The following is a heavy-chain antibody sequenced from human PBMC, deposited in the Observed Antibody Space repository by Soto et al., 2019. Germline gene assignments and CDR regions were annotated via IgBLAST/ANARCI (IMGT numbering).Heavy chain of an antibody. J-gene: IGHJ3*02. CDR2: ISSSSSYI. V-gene: IGHV3-21*01. CDR3: ARSDAMATISFRAFDI. D-gene: IGHD5-12*01. CDR1: GFPFSSYS. Sequence: GGSLTLSCAASGFPFSSYSMNWVLQAPGKGLEWVSSISSSSSYIYYADSVKGRFTISRDNAKNSLYLQMNSLRAEDTAVYYCARSDAMATISFRAFDIWGQGTMVTVSS.